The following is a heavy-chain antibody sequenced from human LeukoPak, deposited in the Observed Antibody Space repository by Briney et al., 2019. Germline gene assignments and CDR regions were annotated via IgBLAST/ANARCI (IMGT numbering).Heavy chain of an antibody. Sequence: ASVKVSCKASGYTFTGYYMRWVRQAPGQGLEWMGRINPNSGGTNYAQKFQGRVTMTRDTSISTAYMELSRLRSDDTAVYYCARVPGSSSSMYYFDYWGQGTLVTVSS. D-gene: IGHD6-6*01. CDR3: ARVPGSSSSMYYFDY. CDR2: INPNSGGT. CDR1: GYTFTGYY. V-gene: IGHV1-2*06. J-gene: IGHJ4*02.